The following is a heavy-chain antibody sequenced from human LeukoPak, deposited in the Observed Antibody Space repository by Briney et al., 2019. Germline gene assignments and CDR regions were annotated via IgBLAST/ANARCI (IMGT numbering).Heavy chain of an antibody. Sequence: ASVKVSCKASGYTFTSYDTNWVRQATGQGLEWMGWMNPNSGNTGYAQKFQGRVTITRNTSISTAYMELSSLRSEDTAVYYCARKRSSSWYRYWFDPWGQGTLVTVSS. CDR1: GYTFTSYD. D-gene: IGHD6-13*01. J-gene: IGHJ5*02. V-gene: IGHV1-8*03. CDR3: ARKRSSSWYRYWFDP. CDR2: MNPNSGNT.